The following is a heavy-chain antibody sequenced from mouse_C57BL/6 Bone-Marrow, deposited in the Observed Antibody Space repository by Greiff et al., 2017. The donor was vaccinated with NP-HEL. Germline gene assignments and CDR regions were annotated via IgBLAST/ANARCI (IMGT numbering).Heavy chain of an antibody. V-gene: IGHV1-55*01. D-gene: IGHD2-2*01. J-gene: IGHJ2*01. CDR2: IYPGGGIT. Sequence: VQLQQPGAELVKPGASVKLSCKASGYTFTSYWITWVKQRPGQGLEWIGDIYPGGGITNYNEKFKSKATLTVDTSSSTAYMQLSSLTSEGSAVYECSSVYYGDDGDYCDYWGRGTALTVSS. CDR1: GYTFTSYW. CDR3: SSVYYGDDGDYCDY.